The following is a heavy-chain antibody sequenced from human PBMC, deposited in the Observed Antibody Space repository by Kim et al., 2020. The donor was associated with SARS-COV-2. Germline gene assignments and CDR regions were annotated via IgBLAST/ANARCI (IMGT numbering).Heavy chain of an antibody. CDR1: GYTFTSYA. J-gene: IGHJ5*02. CDR2: INAGNGNT. D-gene: IGHD2-15*01. V-gene: IGHV1-3*01. CDR3: ARRVPLCRTGSSGGSCYPGGWFDP. Sequence: ASVKVSCKASGYTFTSYAMHWVRQAPGQRLEWMGWINAGNGNTKYSQKFQGRVTITRDTSASTAYMELSSLRSEDTAVYYCARRVPLCRTGSSGGSCYPGGWFDPWGQGTLVTVSS.